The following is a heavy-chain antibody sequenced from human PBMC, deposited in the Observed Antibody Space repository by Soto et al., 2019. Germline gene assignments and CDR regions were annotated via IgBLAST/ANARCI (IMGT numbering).Heavy chain of an antibody. Sequence: SETLSLTCTVSGGSISSSSYYWGWIRQPPGKGLEWIGSIYYSGSTYYNPSLKSRVTISVDTSKNQFSLKLSSVTAADTAVYYCASKDYGEGYYFDYWGQGTLVTVSS. CDR3: ASKDYGEGYYFDY. D-gene: IGHD4-17*01. CDR2: IYYSGST. V-gene: IGHV4-39*01. J-gene: IGHJ4*02. CDR1: GGSISSSSYY.